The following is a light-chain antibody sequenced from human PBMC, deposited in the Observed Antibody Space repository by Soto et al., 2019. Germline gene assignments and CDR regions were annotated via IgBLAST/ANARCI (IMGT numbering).Light chain of an antibody. CDR1: QGISTL. Sequence: AIQLTQSPSSLSASAGDRVTITCRASQGISTLLAWYQQKPGKAPKVLIYESSLLQSGVPSRFSGSGSGTDFTLTISSLQPEDFATYYCQHFKSFPITFGQGTRLEIK. J-gene: IGKJ5*01. CDR3: QHFKSFPIT. CDR2: ESS. V-gene: IGKV1-13*02.